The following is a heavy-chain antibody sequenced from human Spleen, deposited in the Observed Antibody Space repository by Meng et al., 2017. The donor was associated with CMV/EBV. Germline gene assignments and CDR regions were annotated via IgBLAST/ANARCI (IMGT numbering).Heavy chain of an antibody. J-gene: IGHJ4*02. D-gene: IGHD2-2*01. CDR3: ARDRGVPAAPDY. V-gene: IGHV4-34*01. CDR2: INHSGST. Sequence: QVQLQQWGAGLLKPSDTLSLTCAVYGGSFSGYYWSWIRQPPGKGLEWIGEINHSGSTNYNPSLKSRVTISVDTSKNQFSLKLSSVTAADTAVYYCARDRGVPAAPDYWGQGTLVTVSS. CDR1: GGSFSGYY.